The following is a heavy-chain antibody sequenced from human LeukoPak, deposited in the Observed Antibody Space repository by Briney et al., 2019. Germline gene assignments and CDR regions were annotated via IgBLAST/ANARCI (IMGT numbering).Heavy chain of an antibody. J-gene: IGHJ6*04. CDR2: ISAYNGNT. Sequence: ASVKASCKASGYTFTSYGISWVRQAPGQGLEWMGWISAYNGNTNYARKLQGRVTMTTDTSTSTAYMELRSLRSDDTAVYYCARDRSYYYGSGSFYYYGMDVWGKGTTVTVSS. D-gene: IGHD3-10*01. V-gene: IGHV1-18*04. CDR1: GYTFTSYG. CDR3: ARDRSYYYGSGSFYYYGMDV.